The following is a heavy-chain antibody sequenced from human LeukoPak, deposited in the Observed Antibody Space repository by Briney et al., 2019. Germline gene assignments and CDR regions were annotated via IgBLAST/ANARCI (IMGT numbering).Heavy chain of an antibody. CDR3: SWSGYYRWYYFDY. D-gene: IGHD3-3*01. CDR2: MSPNSGDT. Sequence: ASVKVSCKASGYTFTSYDFNWVRQATGQRPEWMGWMSPNSGDTGYAQKFQDRVTMTRNTSISTAYMELSSLRSEDTAVYYCSWSGYYRWYYFDYWGQGTLVTVSS. V-gene: IGHV1-8*01. J-gene: IGHJ4*02. CDR1: GYTFTSYD.